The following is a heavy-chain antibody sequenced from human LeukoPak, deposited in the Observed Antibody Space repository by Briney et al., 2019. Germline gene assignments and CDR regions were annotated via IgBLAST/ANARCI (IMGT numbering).Heavy chain of an antibody. CDR2: IYGGGSI. CDR1: GFTVNSNY. J-gene: IGHJ3*02. Sequence: PGGSLRLSCAASGFTVNSNYMSWVRQAPGKGLEWVSIIYGGGSIYYADSVKGRFTISRDNSKNTLYLQMNNLGAEDTAVYYCARFKQQPESAFDIWGQGTMVTVSS. V-gene: IGHV3-66*01. CDR3: ARFKQQPESAFDI. D-gene: IGHD6-13*01.